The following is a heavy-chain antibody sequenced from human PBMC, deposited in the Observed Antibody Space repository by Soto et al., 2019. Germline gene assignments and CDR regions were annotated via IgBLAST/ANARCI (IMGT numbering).Heavy chain of an antibody. CDR1: GFSFSTYD. D-gene: IGHD3-22*01. CDR2: ISSSSSTI. J-gene: IGHJ6*02. CDR3: ARHSGYFDTSGYYGALYYYGVDV. V-gene: IGHV3-48*02. Sequence: PGGSLRLSCAASGFSFSTYDMHWVRQAPGKGLEWISYISSSSSTIYYADSVKGRFTISRDNSENSLYLQMNSLRDEDTAVYYCARHSGYFDTSGYYGALYYYGVDVWGQGTTVTVSS.